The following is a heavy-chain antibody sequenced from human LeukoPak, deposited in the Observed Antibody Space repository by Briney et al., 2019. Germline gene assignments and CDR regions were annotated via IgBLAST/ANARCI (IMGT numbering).Heavy chain of an antibody. J-gene: IGHJ3*02. D-gene: IGHD6-13*01. V-gene: IGHV3-21*01. CDR3: ARGGAAAGTDAFDI. Sequence: GWSLTLSRAASVFSFSRYSMNWVRQAPGKGLDWVSFISSSSSYIYYADSVKGRFTISRDNAKKSLYLQMNSLRAEDTAVYYCARGGAAAGTDAFDIWGQRTMVTVSS. CDR2: ISSSSSYI. CDR1: VFSFSRYS.